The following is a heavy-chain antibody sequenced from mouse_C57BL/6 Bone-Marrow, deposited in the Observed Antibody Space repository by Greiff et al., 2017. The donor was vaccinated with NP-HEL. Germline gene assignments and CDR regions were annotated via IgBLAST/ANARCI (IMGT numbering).Heavy chain of an antibody. D-gene: IGHD1-1*01. CDR3: AREKFCYGSLYFDF. J-gene: IGHJ1*03. CDR1: GYTFTSYG. CDR2: IYPRSGNT. V-gene: IGHV1-81*01. Sequence: VKLQESGAELARPGASVKLSCKASGYTFTSYGISWVKQRTGQGLEWIGEIYPRSGNTYYNEKFKGKATLTADKSSSTAYMELRSPTSEDSAVYFYAREKFCYGSLYFDFWGTGTTVTVSS.